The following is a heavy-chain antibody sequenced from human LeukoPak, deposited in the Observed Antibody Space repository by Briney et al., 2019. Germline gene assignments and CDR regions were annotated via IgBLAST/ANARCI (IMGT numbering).Heavy chain of an antibody. CDR1: GFTFSSYE. CDR2: ISSSGSTI. D-gene: IGHD5/OR15-5a*01. Sequence: GGSLRLSCAASGFTFSSYEMNWVRQAPGKGLEWVSYISSSGSTIYYADSVKGRFTISRDNSKNTLYLQMNSLRAEDTAVYYCAKDSVLRGRALDYWGQGTLVTVSS. J-gene: IGHJ4*02. V-gene: IGHV3-48*03. CDR3: AKDSVLRGRALDY.